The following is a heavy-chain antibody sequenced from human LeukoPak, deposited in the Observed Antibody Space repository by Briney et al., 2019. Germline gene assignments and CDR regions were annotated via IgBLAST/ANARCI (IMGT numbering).Heavy chain of an antibody. CDR3: AKDQRYYGSGSYYSAGIDY. J-gene: IGHJ4*02. Sequence: GGSLRLSCAASGFTFSSYGMHWVRQAPGKGLEWVAFIRYDGSNKYYTDSVKGRFTISRDNSKNTLYLQMNSLRAEDTAVYYCAKDQRYYGSGSYYSAGIDYWGQGTLVTVSS. V-gene: IGHV3-30*02. CDR1: GFTFSSYG. CDR2: IRYDGSNK. D-gene: IGHD3-10*01.